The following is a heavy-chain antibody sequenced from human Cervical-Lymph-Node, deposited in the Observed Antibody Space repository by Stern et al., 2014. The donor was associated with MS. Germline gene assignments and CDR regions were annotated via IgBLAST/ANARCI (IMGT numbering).Heavy chain of an antibody. CDR2: ISSGGSYL. CDR1: GFTFSSYS. J-gene: IGHJ4*02. D-gene: IGHD4-23*01. V-gene: IGHV3-21*01. CDR3: ARGRGGNYRYYFDY. Sequence: EVQLVESGGGLVKPGGSLRLSCAASGFTFSSYSMNWVRPAPGKGLEWVASISSGGSYLYYADSLKGRFTISRDNAKNSLYLQMNSLRAEDTAVYYCARGRGGNYRYYFDYWGQGTLVTVSS.